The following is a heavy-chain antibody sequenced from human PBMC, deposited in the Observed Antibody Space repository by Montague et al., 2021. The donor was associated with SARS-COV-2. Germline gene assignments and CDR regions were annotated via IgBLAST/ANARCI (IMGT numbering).Heavy chain of an antibody. CDR1: GGSISSDSFY. J-gene: IGHJ3*02. CDR3: ARRPGTFGAAFDI. Sequence: SETLSLTCTVSGGSISSDSFYWGWLRQPPGKGLEWIGLIYHRGGTYNGPSLKRRFSISVATSKNQFPLKFTSVTAADTAVYYCARRPGTFGAAFDIWGLGTMVTVSS. V-gene: IGHV4-39*01. D-gene: IGHD3-10*01. CDR2: IYHRGGT.